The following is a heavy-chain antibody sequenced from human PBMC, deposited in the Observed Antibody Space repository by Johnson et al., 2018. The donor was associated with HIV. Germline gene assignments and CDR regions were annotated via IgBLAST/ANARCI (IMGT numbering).Heavy chain of an antibody. CDR3: TTDLVPAAKEPVVVGGAFDI. CDR2: IKSKTDGGTT. CDR1: GFTFSNAW. Sequence: VQLVESGGGLVKPGGSLRLSCAVSGFTFSNAWMSWVRQAPGKGLEWVGRIKSKTDGGTTDYAAPVKGRFTISRDDSKNTLYLQMNSLKTEDTAVYYCTTDLVPAAKEPVVVGGAFDIWGQGTMVTVSS. D-gene: IGHD2-2*01. V-gene: IGHV3-15*01. J-gene: IGHJ3*02.